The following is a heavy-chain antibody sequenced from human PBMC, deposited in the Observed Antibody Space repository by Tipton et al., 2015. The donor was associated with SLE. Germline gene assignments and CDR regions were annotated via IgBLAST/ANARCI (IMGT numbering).Heavy chain of an antibody. CDR1: GGSINSSDYS. CDR3: ARQSMAARPDFDF. Sequence: LRLSCIVSGGSINSSDYSWAWIRQPPGKGLEWIGGTYNSVKTYSKASLKTRVTMSVDTSKNQFSLRLSSVTAADTAVYYCARQSMAARPDFDFWGQGTLVTVSS. CDR2: TYNSVKT. V-gene: IGHV4-39*07. D-gene: IGHD6-6*01. J-gene: IGHJ4*02.